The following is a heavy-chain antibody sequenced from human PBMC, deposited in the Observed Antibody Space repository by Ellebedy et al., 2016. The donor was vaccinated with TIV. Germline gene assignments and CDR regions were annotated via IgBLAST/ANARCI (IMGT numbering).Heavy chain of an antibody. CDR1: GSTFNTAW. J-gene: IGHJ4*02. CDR3: ATSHARGYDAPFDF. V-gene: IGHV3-15*01. CDR2: ITSKTYGGTT. Sequence: GESLKISCIVSGSTFNTAWMNWVRQAPGKGLEWVGRITSKTYGGTTDYAAPVKGRFTISRDDSKNILYLHMNSLKTEDTAVYYCATSHARGYDAPFDFWGQGTLVTVSS. D-gene: IGHD5-12*01.